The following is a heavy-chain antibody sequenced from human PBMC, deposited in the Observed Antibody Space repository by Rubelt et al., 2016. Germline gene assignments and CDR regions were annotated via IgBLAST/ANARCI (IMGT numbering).Heavy chain of an antibody. D-gene: IGHD1-26*01. CDR3: ARTSGSYEYYYGMDV. CDR2: ISAYNGNT. V-gene: IGHV1-18*01. Sequence: VKVSCKASGYTFTSYGISWVRQAPGQGLEWMGWISAYNGNTNYAQKLQGRVTMTTDTSTSTAYMELRSLRSDDTAVYYCARTSGSYEYYYGMDVWGQGTTVTVSS. CDR1: GYTFTSYG. J-gene: IGHJ6*02.